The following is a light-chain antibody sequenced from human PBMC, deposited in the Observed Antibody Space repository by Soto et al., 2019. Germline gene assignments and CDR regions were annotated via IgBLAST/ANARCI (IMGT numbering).Light chain of an antibody. Sequence: QSVLTQPPSVSGAPGQRVTISCTGSSSNIGAGYDVHWYQQLPGRATKLLIYGNTNRPSGVPDRFSGSKSGTSASLAITGLQAEDEADYYCLSFDSSLSVVFGGGTKVTVL. CDR3: LSFDSSLSVV. J-gene: IGLJ2*01. CDR2: GNT. V-gene: IGLV1-40*01. CDR1: SSNIGAGYD.